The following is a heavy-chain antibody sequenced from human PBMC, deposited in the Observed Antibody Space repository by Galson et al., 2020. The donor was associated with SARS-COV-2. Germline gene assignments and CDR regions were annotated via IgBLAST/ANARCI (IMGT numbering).Heavy chain of an antibody. CDR1: GFTFRSYA. D-gene: IGHD3-10*01. Sequence: GESLKISCATSGFTFRSYAMNWVPQAPGKGLDWVSDITASGGYTYYADSVKGRFTISRDNTKNTLYLQMNSLRAEDTALDYCAKDLRVSYGSGSPVWGKGTTVTISS. CDR3: AKDLRVSYGSGSPV. J-gene: IGHJ6*04. CDR2: ITASGGYT. V-gene: IGHV3-23*01.